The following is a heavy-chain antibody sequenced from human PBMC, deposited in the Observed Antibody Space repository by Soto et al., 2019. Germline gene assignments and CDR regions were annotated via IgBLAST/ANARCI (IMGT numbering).Heavy chain of an antibody. D-gene: IGHD2-21*02. CDR1: GYTFTSYY. J-gene: IGHJ4*02. CDR2: INPSGGST. V-gene: IGHV1-46*01. Sequence: ASVKVSCKASGYTFTSYYMHWVRQAPGQGLEWMGIINPSGGSTSYAQKFQGRVTMTRDTSTSTVYMELSSLRSEDTAVYCCARGRGSYCGGDCYSYFFDYWGQGTLVTVSS. CDR3: ARGRGSYCGGDCYSYFFDY.